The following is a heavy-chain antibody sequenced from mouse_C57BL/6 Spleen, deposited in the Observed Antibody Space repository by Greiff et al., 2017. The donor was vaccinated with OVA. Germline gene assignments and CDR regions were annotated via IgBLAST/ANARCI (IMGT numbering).Heavy chain of an antibody. CDR2: ISSGSSTI. Sequence: EVKLMESGGGLVKPGGSLKLSCAASGFTFSDYGMHWVRQAPEKGLEWVAYISSGSSTIYYADTVKGRFTISRDTAKNTLFLQMTSLRSEDTAMYYCARKDGSSYDWYFDVWGTGTTVTVSS. V-gene: IGHV5-17*01. CDR3: ARKDGSSYDWYFDV. CDR1: GFTFSDYG. D-gene: IGHD1-1*01. J-gene: IGHJ1*03.